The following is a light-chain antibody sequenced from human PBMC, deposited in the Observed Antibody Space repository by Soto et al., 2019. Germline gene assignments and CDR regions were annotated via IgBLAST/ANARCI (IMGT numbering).Light chain of an antibody. CDR3: SSYTSSSTNV. J-gene: IGLJ1*01. CDR2: DVS. Sequence: LAQPVYVSGSHGQWITISCTGSTSAVVCSNHVSGYEPQPGNAPKLMIYDVSNRPSGVSNRFSGSKSGNTASLTISGLQAEDEADYYCSSYTSSSTNVFGTGTKVTVL. CDR1: TSAVVCSNH. V-gene: IGLV2-14*01.